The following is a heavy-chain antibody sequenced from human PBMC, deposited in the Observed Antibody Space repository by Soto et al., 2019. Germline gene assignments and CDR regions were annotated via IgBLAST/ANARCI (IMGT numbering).Heavy chain of an antibody. Sequence: EVQLVESGGGLVQPGGSLRLSCAASGFTFSNYWMSWVRQAPGKELEWVANIKQDESEKYYVDSVKGRFTISRDNAKNSLYLQMNSLRAEDTAVYYCARVRTENYYGMDVWGRGTTVTVSS. V-gene: IGHV3-7*05. CDR3: ARVRTENYYGMDV. CDR2: IKQDESEK. J-gene: IGHJ6*02. CDR1: GFTFSNYW.